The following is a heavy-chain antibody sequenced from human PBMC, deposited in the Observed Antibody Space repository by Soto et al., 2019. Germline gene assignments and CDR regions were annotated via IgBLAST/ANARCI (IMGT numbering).Heavy chain of an antibody. J-gene: IGHJ4*02. CDR1: GFTFSSYG. CDR2: IWYDGSNK. Sequence: QVQLVESGGGVVQPGRSLRLSCAASGFTFSSYGMHWVRQAPGKGLEWVAVIWYDGSNKYYADSVKGRFTISRDNSKNTQYLPMNKLRDADTAVYYCARDLDYYGSGSPDYWGQGTLVTVSS. D-gene: IGHD3-10*01. CDR3: ARDLDYYGSGSPDY. V-gene: IGHV3-33*01.